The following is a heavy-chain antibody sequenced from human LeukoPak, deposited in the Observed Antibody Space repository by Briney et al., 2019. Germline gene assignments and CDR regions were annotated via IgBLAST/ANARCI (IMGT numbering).Heavy chain of an antibody. CDR1: GFTFSSYS. V-gene: IGHV3-30*03. Sequence: GGSLRLSCAASGFTFSSYSMNWVRQAPGKGLEWVAVISYDGSNKYYADSVKGRFTISRDNSKNTLYLQMNSLRAEDTAVYYCARDLVVLGDLDYWGQGTLVTVSS. CDR2: ISYDGSNK. J-gene: IGHJ4*02. D-gene: IGHD2-15*01. CDR3: ARDLVVLGDLDY.